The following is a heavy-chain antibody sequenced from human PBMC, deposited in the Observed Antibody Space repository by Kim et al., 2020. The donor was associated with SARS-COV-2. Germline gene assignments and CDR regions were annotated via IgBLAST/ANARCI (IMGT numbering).Heavy chain of an antibody. CDR3: TRHDSSGWQLYRY. CDR1: GFTFSGSA. CDR2: IRSKTNNYAT. J-gene: IGHJ4*02. D-gene: IGHD5-12*01. V-gene: IGHV3-73*01. Sequence: GGSLRLSCAGSGFTFSGSAIHWVRQAAGKGLEWVGRIRSKTNNYATTYGASVRGRFTISRDDSMNTAYLEMNSLKTEDTAVYYCTRHDSSGWQLYRYWGQGTLVTVSS.